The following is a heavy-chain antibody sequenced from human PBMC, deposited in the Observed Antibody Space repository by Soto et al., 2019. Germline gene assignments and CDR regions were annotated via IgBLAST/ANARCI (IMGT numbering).Heavy chain of an antibody. Sequence: SETLSLTCTVSGGSISSSSYYWGWIRQPPGKGLEWIGSIYYSGSTYYNPSLKSRVTISVDTSKNQFSLKLSSVTAADTAVYYCARHGKGITMIVVVGIDYGGQGTLVTVSS. V-gene: IGHV4-39*01. J-gene: IGHJ4*02. CDR3: ARHGKGITMIVVVGIDY. D-gene: IGHD3-22*01. CDR1: GGSISSSSYY. CDR2: IYYSGST.